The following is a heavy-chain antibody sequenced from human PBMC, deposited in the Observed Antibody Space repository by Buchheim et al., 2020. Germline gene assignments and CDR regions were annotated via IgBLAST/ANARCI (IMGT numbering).Heavy chain of an antibody. J-gene: IGHJ4*02. D-gene: IGHD3-16*01. Sequence: QVQLVESGGGVVQPGRSLRLSCAASGFTFSSYGMHWVRQAPGKGLEWVAVISRDGSNKYYAESVKGRFTISRDNSKNTLYLQMNSLRAEDTAVYYCAKDPSHRGSPDFDYWGQGTL. V-gene: IGHV3-33*05. CDR2: ISRDGSNK. CDR1: GFTFSSYG. CDR3: AKDPSHRGSPDFDY.